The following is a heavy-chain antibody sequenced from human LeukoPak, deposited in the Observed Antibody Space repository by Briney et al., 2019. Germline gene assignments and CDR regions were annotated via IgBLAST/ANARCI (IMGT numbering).Heavy chain of an antibody. J-gene: IGHJ6*03. CDR2: INPSGGST. CDR3: ARERGGYDYGYYYYYMDV. D-gene: IGHD5-12*01. CDR1: GYTFTSYY. V-gene: IGHV1-46*01. Sequence: ASVKVSCKASGYTFTSYYMHWVRQAPGQGLEWMGIINPSGGSTSYAQKFQGRVTMTRDTSTSTVYMELSSLRSEDTAVYYCARERGGYDYGYYYYYMDVWGKGTTVTISS.